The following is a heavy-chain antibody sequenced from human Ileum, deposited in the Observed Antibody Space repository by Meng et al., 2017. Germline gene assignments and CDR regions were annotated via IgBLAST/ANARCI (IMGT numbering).Heavy chain of an antibody. Sequence: QVQLKESGPRLVRPSETLSLTCNVPGGSVSSDSYYWSWIRQPPGKGLEWIGLIHYSGSRNYNPSLKSRVTMSVDTSKNQVSLRLTSVTAADTAVYYCARFYGSGTFEVHDYWGQGTLVTVSS. D-gene: IGHD3-10*01. J-gene: IGHJ4*02. CDR3: ARFYGSGTFEVHDY. CDR1: GGSVSSDSYY. V-gene: IGHV4-61*01. CDR2: IHYSGSR.